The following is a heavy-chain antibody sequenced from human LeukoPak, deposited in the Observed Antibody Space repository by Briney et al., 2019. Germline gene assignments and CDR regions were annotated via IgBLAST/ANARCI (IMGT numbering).Heavy chain of an antibody. CDR3: ARDYGGYQNYYYMDV. Sequence: SETLSLTCTVSGYSISSGYYWGWIRQPPGKGLEWIGSIYRSGSTYYNPSLKSRVTISVDTSKNQFSLKLSSVTAADTAVYYCARDYGGYQNYYYMDVWGKGTTVTVSS. J-gene: IGHJ6*03. CDR2: IYRSGST. V-gene: IGHV4-38-2*02. D-gene: IGHD5-12*01. CDR1: GYSISSGYY.